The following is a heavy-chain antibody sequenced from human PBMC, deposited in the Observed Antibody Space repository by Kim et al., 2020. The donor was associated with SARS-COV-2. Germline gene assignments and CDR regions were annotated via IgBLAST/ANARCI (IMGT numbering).Heavy chain of an antibody. J-gene: IGHJ4*02. V-gene: IGHV3-11*01. D-gene: IGHD1-7*01. CDR3: ARRAGTTDLILH. Sequence: YADSVKGRFTISRDNAKNSLYLQMNSLRAEDTAVYYCARRAGTTDLILHWGQGTLVTVSS.